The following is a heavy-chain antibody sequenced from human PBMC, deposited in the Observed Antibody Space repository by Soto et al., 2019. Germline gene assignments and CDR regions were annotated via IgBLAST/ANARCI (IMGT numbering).Heavy chain of an antibody. CDR2: ISYDGSNK. CDR1: GFTFSSYA. CDR3: ARDLSSAYSGYDSEGHWFDP. J-gene: IGHJ5*02. Sequence: PGGSLRLSCAASGFTFSSYAMHWVRQAPGKGLEWVAVISYDGSNKYYADSVKGRFTISRDNSKNTLYLQMNSLRAEDTAVYYCARDLSSAYSGYDSEGHWFDPWGQGTLVTVSS. D-gene: IGHD5-12*01. V-gene: IGHV3-30-3*01.